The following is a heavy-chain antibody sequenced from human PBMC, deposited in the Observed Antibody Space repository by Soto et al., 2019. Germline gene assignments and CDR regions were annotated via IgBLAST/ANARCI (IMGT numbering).Heavy chain of an antibody. Sequence: SETLSLTCTVSGGSISSGGYYWSWIRQHPGKGMEWIGYIYYSGSTYYNPSLKSRVTISVDTSKNPFSLKLSSVTAADPAVYYCARESRNYYYYYGMDVGGQGTRVTVSS. J-gene: IGHJ6*02. CDR1: GGSISSGGYY. CDR3: ARESRNYYYYYGMDV. V-gene: IGHV4-31*03. CDR2: IYYSGST.